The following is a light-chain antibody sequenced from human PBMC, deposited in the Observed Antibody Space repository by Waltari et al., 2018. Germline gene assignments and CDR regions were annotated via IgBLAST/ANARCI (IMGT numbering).Light chain of an antibody. J-gene: IGLJ3*02. CDR2: DVT. Sequence: QSALTQPRSVSGSPGQSVTISCAGTGSEVGIFTSVSWYQQHPGKAPKLVIFDVTQRPSGVPDRFSGSKSGTSASLTVSGLQAEDEADYYCCSYAGIWVFGGGTKLTVL. CDR1: GSEVGIFTS. CDR3: CSYAGIWV. V-gene: IGLV2-11*01.